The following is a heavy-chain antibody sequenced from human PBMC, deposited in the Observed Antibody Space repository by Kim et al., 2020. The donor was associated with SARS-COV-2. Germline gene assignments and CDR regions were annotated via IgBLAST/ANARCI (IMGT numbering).Heavy chain of an antibody. Sequence: SETLSLTCTVSGGSISSGSYYWSWIRQPAGKGLEWIGRIYTSGSTNYNPSLKSRVTISVDTSKNQFSLKLSSVTAADTAVYYCARQSRDGYNYGYWGQGTLVTVSS. CDR2: IYTSGST. CDR3: ARQSRDGYNYGY. V-gene: IGHV4-61*02. D-gene: IGHD5-12*01. J-gene: IGHJ4*02. CDR1: GGSISSGSYY.